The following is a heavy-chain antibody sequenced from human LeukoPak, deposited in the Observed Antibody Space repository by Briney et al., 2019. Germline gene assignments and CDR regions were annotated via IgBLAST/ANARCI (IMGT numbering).Heavy chain of an antibody. J-gene: IGHJ4*02. V-gene: IGHV3-64*04. CDR3: AKVFLRWPSCFDY. CDR1: GFTFSTYA. D-gene: IGHD4-23*01. CDR2: ISNNGGST. Sequence: PGGSLRLSCSASGFTFSTYAMHWVRQAPGKGLEYVSAISNNGGSTYYADSVKGRFTISRDNSKNTLYLQMNSLRAEDTAVYYCAKVFLRWPSCFDYWGQGALITVSS.